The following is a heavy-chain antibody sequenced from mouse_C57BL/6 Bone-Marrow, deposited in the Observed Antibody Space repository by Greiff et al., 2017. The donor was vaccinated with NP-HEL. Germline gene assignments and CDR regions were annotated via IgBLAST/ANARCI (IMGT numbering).Heavy chain of an antibody. D-gene: IGHD2-4*01. V-gene: IGHV5-4*01. CDR3: ARDYDYDSYYFDY. Sequence: EVMLVESGGGLVKPGGSLKLSCAASGFTFSSYAMSWVRQTPEKRLEWVATISDGGSYTYYPDNVKGRSTISRDNAKNNLYLQMSHLKSEDTAMYYCARDYDYDSYYFDYWGQGTTLTVSS. CDR2: ISDGGSYT. CDR1: GFTFSSYA. J-gene: IGHJ2*01.